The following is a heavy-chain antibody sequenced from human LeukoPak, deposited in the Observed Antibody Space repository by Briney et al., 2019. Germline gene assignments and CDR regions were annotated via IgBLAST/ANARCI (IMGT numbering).Heavy chain of an antibody. J-gene: IGHJ4*02. CDR1: GLIFRSYA. D-gene: IGHD4-17*01. Sequence: GGSLRLSCAACGLIFRSYAMSWARQAPGKGLEWVSAISGSGGSTYYADSVKGRFTISRDNSKNTLYLQMNSLRAEDTAVYYCAREPRLTYGYWGQGTLVTVSS. V-gene: IGHV3-23*01. CDR3: AREPRLTYGY. CDR2: ISGSGGST.